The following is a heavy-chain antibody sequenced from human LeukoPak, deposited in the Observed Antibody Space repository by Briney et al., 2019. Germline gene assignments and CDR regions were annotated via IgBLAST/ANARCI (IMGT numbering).Heavy chain of an antibody. Sequence: ASQTLSLTCTVSGGSTYSGGSSWSWIRQPPGKGLEWIGFIYHAGNTYYNPSLESRVTISIDRSKNQLSLELRSLTAADTAVYYCATTTFAVQAIASWGQGALVTVS. J-gene: IGHJ4*02. CDR3: ATTTFAVQAIAS. CDR1: GGSTYSGGSS. V-gene: IGHV4-30-2*01. CDR2: IYHAGNT. D-gene: IGHD1-1*01.